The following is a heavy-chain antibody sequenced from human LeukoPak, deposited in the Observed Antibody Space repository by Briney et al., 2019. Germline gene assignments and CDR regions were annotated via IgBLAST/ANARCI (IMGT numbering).Heavy chain of an antibody. J-gene: IGHJ4*02. CDR3: ARRGYSGYEAYFDY. CDR2: IHYSGST. Sequence: SETLSLTCTVSGGSVSGYYWSWIRQPPGKGLEWIGYIHYSGSTNYNPSLKSRVTISVDTSKNQFSLKLSSVTAADTAVYYCARRGYSGYEAYFDYWGQGTLVTVSS. D-gene: IGHD5-12*01. V-gene: IGHV4-59*02. CDR1: GGSVSGYY.